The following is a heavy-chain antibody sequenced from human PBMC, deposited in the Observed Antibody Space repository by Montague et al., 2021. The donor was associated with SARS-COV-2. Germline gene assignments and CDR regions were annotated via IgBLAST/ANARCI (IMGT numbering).Heavy chain of an antibody. J-gene: IGHJ4*02. CDR2: ICYSGST. Sequence: SETLSLTCTVSGGSISSHYWSWIRQPPGKGLEWIGYICYSGSTNYNPSLKSRVTISADTSKNQFSLKLSSVTAADTAVYYCARDSHYYDSSGHFDYWGQGTLVTVSS. D-gene: IGHD3-22*01. CDR1: GGSISSHY. V-gene: IGHV4-59*11. CDR3: ARDSHYYDSSGHFDY.